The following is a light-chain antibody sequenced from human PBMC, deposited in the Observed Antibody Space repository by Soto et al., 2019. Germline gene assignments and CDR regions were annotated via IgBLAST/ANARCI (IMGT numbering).Light chain of an antibody. CDR3: QQRSNLVT. V-gene: IGKV3-11*01. CDR1: QSVSSY. J-gene: IGKJ5*01. Sequence: EIVLTQSPATLSLSPGERATLSCRASQSVSSYLAWYQHKPGQAPRLLIYDASNRATGIPDRFSGSGSGTDFTLTISSLEPEDFAVYYCQQRSNLVTFGQGTRLEIK. CDR2: DAS.